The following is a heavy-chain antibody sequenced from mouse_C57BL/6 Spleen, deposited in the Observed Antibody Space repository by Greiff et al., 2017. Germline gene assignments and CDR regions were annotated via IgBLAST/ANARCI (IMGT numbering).Heavy chain of an antibody. CDR2: ISSGGDYI. Sequence: EVKLMESGEGLVKPGGSLKLSCAASGFTFSSYAMSWVRQTPEKRLEWVAYISSGGDYIYYADTVKGRFTISRDNARNTLYLQMSSLKSEDTVMYYCTRSSFTTVVAHWYFDVWGTGTTVTVSS. CDR3: TRSSFTTVVAHWYFDV. V-gene: IGHV5-9-1*02. J-gene: IGHJ1*03. D-gene: IGHD1-1*01. CDR1: GFTFSSYA.